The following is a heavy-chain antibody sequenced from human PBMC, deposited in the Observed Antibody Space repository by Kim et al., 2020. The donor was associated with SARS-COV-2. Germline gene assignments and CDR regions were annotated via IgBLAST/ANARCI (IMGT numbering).Heavy chain of an antibody. V-gene: IGHV1-46*01. Sequence: FQGRVTMTRDTSTSTVYMELSSLRSEDTAVYYCASSYCSGGSCYLRHFDYWGQGTLVTVSS. J-gene: IGHJ4*02. D-gene: IGHD2-15*01. CDR3: ASSYCSGGSCYLRHFDY.